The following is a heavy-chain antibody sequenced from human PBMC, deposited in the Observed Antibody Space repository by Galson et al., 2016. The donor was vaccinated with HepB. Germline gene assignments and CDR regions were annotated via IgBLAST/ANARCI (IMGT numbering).Heavy chain of an antibody. Sequence: YYMTWIRQSPGKGLEWIGYIYSSGNNYNNPSLKSRVTISIDTSKRQFSMTLTSVTAAATATYHCARGPAAAGPTKFDLLGQGILVIVSA. J-gene: IGHJ5*02. D-gene: IGHD6-13*01. CDR1: YY. V-gene: IGHV4-31*02. CDR2: IYSSGNN. CDR3: ARGPAAAGPTKFDL.